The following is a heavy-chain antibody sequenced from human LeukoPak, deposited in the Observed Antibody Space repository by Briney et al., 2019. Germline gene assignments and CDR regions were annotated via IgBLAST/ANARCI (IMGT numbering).Heavy chain of an antibody. J-gene: IGHJ4*02. V-gene: IGHV3-66*01. CDR3: ASWLSLDY. D-gene: IGHD5-12*01. Sequence: GGSLRLSCAASGFAFTSYAMNWVRQAPGKGLEWVSVIYSDGSTYYADSVKGRFTISRDNSKNTLYLQMNSLRAEDTAVYYCASWLSLDYWGQGTLVTVSS. CDR1: GFAFTSYA. CDR2: IYSDGST.